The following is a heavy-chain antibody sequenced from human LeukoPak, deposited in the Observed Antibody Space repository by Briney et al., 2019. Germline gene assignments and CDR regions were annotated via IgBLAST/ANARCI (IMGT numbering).Heavy chain of an antibody. CDR3: ARDRPDPSYYYGSGSYYYYYYMDV. V-gene: IGHV3-30-3*01. J-gene: IGHJ6*03. D-gene: IGHD3-10*01. CDR1: GFTFSSYA. CDR2: ISYDGSNK. Sequence: PGGSLRLSCAASGFTFSSYAIHWVRQAPGKGLEWVAVISYDGSNKYYADSVKGRFTISRDNSKNTLYLQMDSLRAEDTAVYYCARDRPDPSYYYGSGSYYYYYYMDVWGKGTTVTVSS.